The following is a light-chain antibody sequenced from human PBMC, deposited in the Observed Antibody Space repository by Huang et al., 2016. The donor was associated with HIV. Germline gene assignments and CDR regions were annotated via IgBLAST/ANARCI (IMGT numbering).Light chain of an antibody. CDR1: QSVRNY. CDR3: QQRYNWPLT. J-gene: IGKJ4*01. CDR2: DAS. V-gene: IGKV3-11*01. Sequence: EIVLTQSPASLALSPGERATLSCRASQSVRNYLAWYQQKPGQAPRLLIFDASNRATAIPARFSGSGSGTDFTLTISSLEPEDFAVYYCQQRYNWPLTFGGGTKVEIK.